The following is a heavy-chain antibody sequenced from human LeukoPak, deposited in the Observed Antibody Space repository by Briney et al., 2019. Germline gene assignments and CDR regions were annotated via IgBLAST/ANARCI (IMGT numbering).Heavy chain of an antibody. D-gene: IGHD3-10*01. J-gene: IGHJ4*02. CDR3: ARAPTFKYFFGSGSYYLNY. CDR2: INPNSGNT. CDR1: GYTFTSYD. V-gene: IGHV1-8*01. Sequence: ASVKVSCKASGYTFTSYDINWVRQATGQGLEWMGWINPNSGNTGYAQKFQGRVTMTTNTSISTAYMELSSLRSEDTAVYYCARAPTFKYFFGSGSYYLNYWGQGALVTVSS.